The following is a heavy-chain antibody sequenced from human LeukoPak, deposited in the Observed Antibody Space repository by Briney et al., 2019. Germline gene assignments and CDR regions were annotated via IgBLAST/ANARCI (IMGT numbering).Heavy chain of an antibody. V-gene: IGHV1-18*01. J-gene: IGHJ4*02. CDR1: GYIFTSYA. CDR3: ARAGARDSNSWHRNDY. D-gene: IGHD6-13*01. CDR2: ISGYNGDT. Sequence: ASVKVSCKASGYIFTSYAISWVRQAPGQGLEWMGWISGYNGDTKSVQKFQGRVTMTTDTSTTTAYMELRSLRSDDTAVYYCARAGARDSNSWHRNDYWGQGTLVTVSS.